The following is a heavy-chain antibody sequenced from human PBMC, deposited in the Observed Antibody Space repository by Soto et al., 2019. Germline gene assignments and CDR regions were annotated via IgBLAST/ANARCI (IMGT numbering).Heavy chain of an antibody. Sequence: ASVKVSCKASGYAFTSYAMHWVRQAPGQRLEWMGWINAGNGNTKYSQKFQGRVTITRDTSASTAYMELSSLRSEDTAVYYCARAARSTMIVVVTEFWFDPWGQGTLVTVSS. D-gene: IGHD3-22*01. CDR3: ARAARSTMIVVVTEFWFDP. V-gene: IGHV1-3*01. J-gene: IGHJ5*02. CDR1: GYAFTSYA. CDR2: INAGNGNT.